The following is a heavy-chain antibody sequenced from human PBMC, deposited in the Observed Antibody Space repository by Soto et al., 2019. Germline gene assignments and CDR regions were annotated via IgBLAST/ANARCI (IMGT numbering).Heavy chain of an antibody. CDR1: GFTFTSSA. J-gene: IGHJ6*04. D-gene: IGHD3-3*01. CDR2: IVVGSGNT. Sequence: QMQLVQSGPEVKKPGTSVKVSCKASGFTFTSSAMQWVRQARGQRLEWIGWIVVGSGNTNYAQKFQGRVTITRDMSTSTAYMGLSSLRSEDTAVYDCAADARFLEWPMDVWGKGTTVTVSS. CDR3: AADARFLEWPMDV. V-gene: IGHV1-58*02.